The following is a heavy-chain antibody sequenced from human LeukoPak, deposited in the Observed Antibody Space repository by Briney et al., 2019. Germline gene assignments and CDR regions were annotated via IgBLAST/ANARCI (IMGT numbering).Heavy chain of an antibody. D-gene: IGHD5-12*01. CDR2: MIPMFGTA. Sequence: SVKVSCKASGGTFSRYAISWVRQAPGQGLEWMGGMIPMFGTANYAQKFQGRVTITADESTSTAYMELSSLRSEDTAVYYCARTEVATTPPHYYYYYYGMDVWGQGTTVTVSS. V-gene: IGHV1-69*13. CDR1: GGTFSRYA. CDR3: ARTEVATTPPHYYYYYYGMDV. J-gene: IGHJ6*02.